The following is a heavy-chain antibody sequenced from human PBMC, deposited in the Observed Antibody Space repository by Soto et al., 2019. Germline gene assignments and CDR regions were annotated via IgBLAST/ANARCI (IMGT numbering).Heavy chain of an antibody. V-gene: IGHV1-69*13. D-gene: IGHD3-22*01. CDR1: GGTFSSYA. J-gene: IGHJ4*02. CDR2: IIPIFGTA. Sequence: GASVKVSCKASGGTFSSYAISWVRQAPGQGLEWMGGIIPIFGTANYAQKFQGRVTITADESTSTAYMELRSLRSDDTAVYYCASDYYDSSGYSAGFDYWGQGTLVTVSS. CDR3: ASDYYDSSGYSAGFDY.